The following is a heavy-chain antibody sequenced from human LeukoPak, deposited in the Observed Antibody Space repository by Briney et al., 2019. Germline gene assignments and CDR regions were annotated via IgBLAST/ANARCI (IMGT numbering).Heavy chain of an antibody. J-gene: IGHJ4*02. Sequence: PSETLSLTCTVSGGSISSYYWSWIRQPAGKGLEWIGRIYASGSTNYNPSLKSRVTMSLDTSKNQFSLKLSSVTAADTAVYYCARAKSSSSWYYFDYWGQGTLVTVSS. CDR1: GGSISSYY. CDR3: ARAKSSSSWYYFDY. V-gene: IGHV4-4*07. D-gene: IGHD6-13*01. CDR2: IYASGST.